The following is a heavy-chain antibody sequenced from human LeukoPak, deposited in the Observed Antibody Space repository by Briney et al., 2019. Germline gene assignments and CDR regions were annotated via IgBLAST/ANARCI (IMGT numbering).Heavy chain of an antibody. Sequence: SETLSLTCTVSGGSISSSSYYWGWIRQPPGKGLEWIGSIYYSGSTYYNPSLKSRVTISVDTSKNQFSLKLSSVTAADTAVYYCARGRGIAARPLHYYYGMDVWGQGTTVTVSS. CDR3: ARGRGIAARPLHYYYGMDV. CDR2: IYYSGST. D-gene: IGHD6-6*01. CDR1: GGSISSSSYY. V-gene: IGHV4-39*01. J-gene: IGHJ6*02.